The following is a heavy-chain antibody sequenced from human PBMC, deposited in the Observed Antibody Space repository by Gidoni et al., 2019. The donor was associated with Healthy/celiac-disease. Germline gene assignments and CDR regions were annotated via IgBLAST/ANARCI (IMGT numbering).Heavy chain of an antibody. V-gene: IGHV3-9*01. CDR2: ISWNSGSI. J-gene: IGHJ4*02. D-gene: IGHD6-13*01. Sequence: EVQLVESGGGLVQPGRSLRLSCAASGFTFDDYAMPWGRQDPGKGLEWFSGISWNSGSIGYADSVKGRFTISRDNAKNSLYLQMNSLRAEDTALYYCAKDRSYSSSWNNFDYWCQGTLVTVSS. CDR1: GFTFDDYA. CDR3: AKDRSYSSSWNNFDY.